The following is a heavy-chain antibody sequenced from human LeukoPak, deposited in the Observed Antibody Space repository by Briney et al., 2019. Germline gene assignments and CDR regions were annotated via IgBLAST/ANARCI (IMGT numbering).Heavy chain of an antibody. Sequence: PSETLSLTCSVSGGSISSLYWSWIRQPPGKGLEWIGEINHSGSTNYNPSLKSRVTISVDTSKNQFSLKLSSVTAADTAVYYCARSLYYEGAFDIWGQGTMVTVSS. CDR2: INHSGST. CDR1: GGSISSLY. D-gene: IGHD3-22*01. V-gene: IGHV4-34*01. CDR3: ARSLYYEGAFDI. J-gene: IGHJ3*02.